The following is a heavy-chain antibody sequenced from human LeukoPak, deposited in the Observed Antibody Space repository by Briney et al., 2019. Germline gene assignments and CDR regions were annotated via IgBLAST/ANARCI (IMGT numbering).Heavy chain of an antibody. V-gene: IGHV4-39*01. CDR1: GGSISSSSYY. D-gene: IGHD6-19*01. J-gene: IGHJ5*02. Sequence: PSETLSLTCTVSGGSISSSSYYWGWIRQPPGKGLEWIGSIYYSGSTYYNPSLKSRVTISVDTSKNQFSLKLSSVTAADTAVYYCARPERYSSPNWFDPWGQGTLVTVSS. CDR2: IYYSGST. CDR3: ARPERYSSPNWFDP.